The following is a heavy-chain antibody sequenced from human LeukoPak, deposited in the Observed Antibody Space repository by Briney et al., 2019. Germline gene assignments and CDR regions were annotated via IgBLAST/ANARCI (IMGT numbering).Heavy chain of an antibody. D-gene: IGHD6-19*01. J-gene: IGHJ5*02. CDR1: GYTFTSYG. CDR2: MNPNSGNT. CDR3: ARGRGSGWYAGWFDP. V-gene: IGHV1-8*01. Sequence: ASVKVSCKASGYTFTSYGINWVRQATGQGVEWMGWMNPNSGNTGYAQKFQGRVTMTRNTSISTAYMELSSLRSEDTAVYYCARGRGSGWYAGWFDPWGQGTLVTVSS.